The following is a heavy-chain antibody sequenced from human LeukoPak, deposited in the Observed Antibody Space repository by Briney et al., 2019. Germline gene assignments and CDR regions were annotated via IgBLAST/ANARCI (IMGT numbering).Heavy chain of an antibody. V-gene: IGHV3-9*01. D-gene: IGHD6-19*01. CDR3: AREASIGWHHF. J-gene: IGHJ4*02. CDR2: ISWNSGSI. Sequence: PGRSLRLSCAASGFTFDDYAMHWVRQAPGKGLEWVSGISWNSGSIGYADSVKGRSTISRDNAKNSLYLQMNSLRAEATALYYCAREASIGWHHFRGQGTLVTVSS. CDR1: GFTFDDYA.